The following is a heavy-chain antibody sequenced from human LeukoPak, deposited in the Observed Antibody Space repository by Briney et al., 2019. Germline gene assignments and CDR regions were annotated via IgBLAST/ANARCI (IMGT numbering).Heavy chain of an antibody. CDR2: IYTSGST. D-gene: IGHD1-26*01. CDR1: GGSISSGSYY. Sequence: PSQALSLTCTVSGGSISSGSYYWSWIRQPAGKGLEWIGRIYTSGSTNYNPSLKSRVTISVDTSKNQFSLKLSSVTAADTAVYYCARGPRGARPEQQEYYFDYRGQGTLVTVSS. CDR3: ARGPRGARPEQQEYYFDY. J-gene: IGHJ4*02. V-gene: IGHV4-61*02.